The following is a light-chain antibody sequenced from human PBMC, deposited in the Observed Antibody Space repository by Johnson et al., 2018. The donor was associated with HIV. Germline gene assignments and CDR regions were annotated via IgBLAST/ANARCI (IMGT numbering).Light chain of an antibody. CDR1: SSNIGNNY. CDR3: GTWDTSLGAQYA. V-gene: IGLV1-51*01. J-gene: IGLJ1*01. CDR2: DNN. Sequence: QSVLTQPPSVSAAPGQKVTISCSGSSSNIGNNYVSWYQQLPGTAPKLLIYDNNKRPSGIPDRFSGSRSGTSATLAITGLQTWAEADYYCGTWDTSLGAQYAFGSGTKVTVL.